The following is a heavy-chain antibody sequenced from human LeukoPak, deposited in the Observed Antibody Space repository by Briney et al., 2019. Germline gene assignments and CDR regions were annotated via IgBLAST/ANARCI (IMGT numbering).Heavy chain of an antibody. V-gene: IGHV4-61*05. CDR2: IYYSGST. Sequence: KPSETLSLTCTVSGGSISSSSYYWGWIRQPPGKGLEWIGYIYYSGSTNYNPSLKSRVTISVDTSKNQFSLKLSSVTAADTAVYYCARTGSYCTNGVCYTVFDYWGQGTLVTVSS. CDR3: ARTGSYCTNGVCYTVFDY. J-gene: IGHJ4*02. D-gene: IGHD2-8*01. CDR1: GGSISSSSYY.